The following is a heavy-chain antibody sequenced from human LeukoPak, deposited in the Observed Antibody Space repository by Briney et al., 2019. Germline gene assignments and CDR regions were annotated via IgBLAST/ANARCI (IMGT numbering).Heavy chain of an antibody. J-gene: IGHJ5*02. Sequence: ASVKVSCKASGYTFTSYGISWVRQAPGQGLEWMGWISAYTGNTVYAQKLQGRLTMATDTSTSTAYMELRSLRSDDTAMYYCARISSTSGWNWFDPWGQGTLVTVSS. CDR3: ARISSTSGWNWFDP. CDR2: ISAYTGNT. V-gene: IGHV1-18*01. CDR1: GYTFTSYG. D-gene: IGHD2-2*01.